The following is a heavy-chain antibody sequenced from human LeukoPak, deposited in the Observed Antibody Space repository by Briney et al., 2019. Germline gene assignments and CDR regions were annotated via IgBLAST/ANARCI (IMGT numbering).Heavy chain of an antibody. CDR1: GFTLGDYA. CDR2: IRSKAYGGTA. V-gene: IGHV3-49*03. CDR3: TRDRGAYNLYDY. J-gene: IGHJ4*02. Sequence: GGSLRLSCTASGFTLGDYAMSWIRQAPGKGLEWVGFIRSKAYGGTADYAASVKGRFTISRDDSKAIAYLQMNSLKTEDTAVYHCTRDRGAYNLYDYWGQGTLVTVSS. D-gene: IGHD1-1*01.